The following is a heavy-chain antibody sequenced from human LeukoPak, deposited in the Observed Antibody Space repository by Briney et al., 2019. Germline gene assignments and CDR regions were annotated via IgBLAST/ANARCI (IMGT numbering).Heavy chain of an antibody. D-gene: IGHD1-26*01. CDR2: IYYSGST. Sequence: SETLSLTCTVSGGSISSYYWSWIRQPPGKGLEWIGYIYYSGSTNYNPSLKSRVTISVDTSKNQFSLKLSSVTAADTAVYYCARTTSRSLGLFDYWGQGTLVTVSS. CDR1: GGSISSYY. V-gene: IGHV4-59*01. CDR3: ARTTSRSLGLFDY. J-gene: IGHJ4*02.